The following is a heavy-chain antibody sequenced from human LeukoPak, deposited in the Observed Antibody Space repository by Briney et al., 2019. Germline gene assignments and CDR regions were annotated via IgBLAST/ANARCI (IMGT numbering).Heavy chain of an antibody. CDR1: GYTFTSYG. D-gene: IGHD5-12*01. CDR3: ARDRGGNIVATIPYYYYGMDV. Sequence: ASVKVSCKASGYTFTSYGISWVRQAPGQGLEWMGWISAYNGNTNYAQKLQGRVTMTTDTSTSTAYMELRSLRSDDTAVYYCARDRGGNIVATIPYYYYGMDVWGQGTTVTVSS. V-gene: IGHV1-18*01. J-gene: IGHJ6*02. CDR2: ISAYNGNT.